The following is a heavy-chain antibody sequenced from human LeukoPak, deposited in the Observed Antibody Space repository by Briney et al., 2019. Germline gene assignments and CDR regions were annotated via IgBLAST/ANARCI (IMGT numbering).Heavy chain of an antibody. CDR3: ARGDYGGNSDDY. V-gene: IGHV4-59*01. CDR1: GGSISYYY. J-gene: IGHJ4*02. D-gene: IGHD4-23*01. Sequence: SETLSLTCTVSGGSISYYYWSWIRQPPGKGLELIGYIYYSGSTNYNPSLKSRVTISVDTSKNQFSLKLTSVTAADTAVYYCARGDYGGNSDDYWGQGTLVTVSS. CDR2: IYYSGST.